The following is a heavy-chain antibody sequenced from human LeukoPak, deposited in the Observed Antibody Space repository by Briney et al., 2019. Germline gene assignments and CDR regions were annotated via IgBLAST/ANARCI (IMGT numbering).Heavy chain of an antibody. CDR1: GGSFSGYY. J-gene: IGHJ4*02. D-gene: IGHD3-22*01. Sequence: SETLSLTCAVYGGSFSGYYWSWIRQPAGKGLEWIGRIYTSGSTNYNPSLKSRVTMSVDTSKNQFSVKLSSVTAADTAVYYCARDGYYYDSTGYSGDYWGQGTLVTVSS. CDR3: ARDGYYYDSTGYSGDY. V-gene: IGHV4-4*07. CDR2: IYTSGST.